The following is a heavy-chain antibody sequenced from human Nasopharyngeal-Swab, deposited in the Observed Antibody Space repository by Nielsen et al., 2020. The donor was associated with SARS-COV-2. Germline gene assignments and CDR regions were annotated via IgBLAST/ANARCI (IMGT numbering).Heavy chain of an antibody. V-gene: IGHV1-18*01. D-gene: IGHD4-17*01. J-gene: IGHJ4*02. Sequence: ASVKVSCKASGYTFINYGISWVRQAPEQGLEWMGWISAYNGNTNYAQKLQGRVTMTTDTSTSTAYMELRSLRSDDTAVYYCARDVTTVTTPYFDYWGQGTLVTVSS. CDR2: ISAYNGNT. CDR1: GYTFINYG. CDR3: ARDVTTVTTPYFDY.